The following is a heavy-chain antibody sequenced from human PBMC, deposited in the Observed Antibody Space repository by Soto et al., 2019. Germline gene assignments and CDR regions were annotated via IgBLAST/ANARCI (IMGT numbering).Heavy chain of an antibody. CDR3: ARHEGGDYNSSLDY. Sequence: SETLSLTCGVSGGAIRNYYWSWIRQPPWKGLEWIGFIYYSGATYYSPSLNSRVTISVDTSKNQFSLKLSSVTAADTAVYYCARHEGGDYNSSLDYWGPGLLVT. CDR1: GGAIRNYY. CDR2: IYYSGAT. V-gene: IGHV4-59*08. J-gene: IGHJ4*01. D-gene: IGHD3-22*01.